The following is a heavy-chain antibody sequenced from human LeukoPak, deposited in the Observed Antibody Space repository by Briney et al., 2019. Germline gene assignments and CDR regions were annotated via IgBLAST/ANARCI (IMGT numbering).Heavy chain of an antibody. V-gene: IGHV4-39*07. J-gene: IGHJ4*02. CDR3: ARDSGFWLY. CDR2: IYSTGST. CDR1: GDSITSGSYY. D-gene: IGHD3-22*01. Sequence: SETLSLTCTVSGDSITSGSYYWGWIRQTPGKGLEWIGNIYSTGSTSFSPSFKSRTTMSVDTSKNQFSLQLNSVTAADTAVYFCARDSGFWLYWGQGILVTVSS.